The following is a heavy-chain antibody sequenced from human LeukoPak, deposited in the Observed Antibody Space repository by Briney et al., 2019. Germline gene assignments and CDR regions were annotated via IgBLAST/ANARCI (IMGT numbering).Heavy chain of an antibody. CDR3: AKVRGYSYGPFDY. D-gene: IGHD5-18*01. Sequence: GGSLRLSCAASGFTFDDYAMHWVRQVPGKGLEWVSGISWNSGDIGYADSVKGRFTISRDNAKNSLYLQTNSLRAEDTALYYCAKVRGYSYGPFDYWGQGTLVTVSP. J-gene: IGHJ4*02. V-gene: IGHV3-9*01. CDR1: GFTFDDYA. CDR2: ISWNSGDI.